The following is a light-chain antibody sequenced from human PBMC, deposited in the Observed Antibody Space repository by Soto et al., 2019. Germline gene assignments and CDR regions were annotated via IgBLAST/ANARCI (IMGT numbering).Light chain of an antibody. J-gene: IGKJ1*01. CDR2: GAS. CDR3: QQYGSSHTRR. Sequence: LSHSAGTVSSSERYRATLSFRAIQSVSSNYLAWYQQKPGQAPRLLIYGASTRATGIPDRFSGSGSGTDFTLTISSLEPEDSAMYYCQQYGSSHTRRFGQGTKVDIK. V-gene: IGKV3-20*01. CDR1: QSVSSNY.